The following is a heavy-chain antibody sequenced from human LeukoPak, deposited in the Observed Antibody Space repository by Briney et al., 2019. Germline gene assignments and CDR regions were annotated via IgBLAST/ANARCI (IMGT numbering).Heavy chain of an antibody. CDR1: GGSISSYY. CDR2: IYTSGST. D-gene: IGHD6-13*01. J-gene: IGHJ6*03. Sequence: SETLSLTCTVHGGSISSYYWSWLRQPAGKGLEWIGRIYTSGSTNYNPSLKSRVTMSVDTSKNQFSLKLSSVTAADTAVYYCAREVVAAAGTGYYYYYMDVWGKGTTVTVSS. V-gene: IGHV4-4*07. CDR3: AREVVAAAGTGYYYYYMDV.